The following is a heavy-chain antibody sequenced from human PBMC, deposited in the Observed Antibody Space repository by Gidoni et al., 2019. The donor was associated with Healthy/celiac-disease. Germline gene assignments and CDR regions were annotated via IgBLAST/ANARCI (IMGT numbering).Heavy chain of an antibody. J-gene: IGHJ4*02. CDR3: ARHDGVGATHFDY. Sequence: QLQLQESGPGLVKPSATLSLTCTASGGSISSSSYYWGWIRQPPGKGLEWIGSIYYSGSTYYNPSLKSRVTISVDTSKNQFSLKLSSVTAADTAVYYCARHDGVGATHFDYWGQGTLVTVSS. CDR2: IYYSGST. V-gene: IGHV4-39*01. CDR1: GGSISSSSYY. D-gene: IGHD1-26*01.